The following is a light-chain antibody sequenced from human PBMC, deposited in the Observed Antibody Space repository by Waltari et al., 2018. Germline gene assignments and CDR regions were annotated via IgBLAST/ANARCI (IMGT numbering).Light chain of an antibody. Sequence: SYVVTQPPSVSVAPGKTARITCAGNNIGNKNVHWYQQQPGQAPTLVVYDDRGRPSGNPERFSGSNSGNTATLTINRAEAGDEADYHCQVWDSSSDHRVFGGGTKLTVL. CDR3: QVWDSSSDHRV. V-gene: IGLV3-21*03. CDR2: DDR. J-gene: IGLJ2*01. CDR1: NIGNKN.